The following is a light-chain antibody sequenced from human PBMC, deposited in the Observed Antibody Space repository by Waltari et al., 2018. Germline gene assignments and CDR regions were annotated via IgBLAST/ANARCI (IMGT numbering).Light chain of an antibody. Sequence: SAPTPPAPLSWSPGSSLTISCTGARSDVGRYTYIPWYQQHPGKAPKLMIYDVSNRPSGVSNRFSGSKSGNTASLTISGLQAEDEADYYCSSYTSSSTLRFGGGTKLTVL. J-gene: IGLJ3*02. CDR1: RSDVGRYTY. V-gene: IGLV2-14*03. CDR3: SSYTSSSTLR. CDR2: DVS.